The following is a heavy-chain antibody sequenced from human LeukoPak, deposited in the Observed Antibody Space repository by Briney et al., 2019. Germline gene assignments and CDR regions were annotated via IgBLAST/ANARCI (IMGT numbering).Heavy chain of an antibody. Sequence: ASVKVSCKASGGTFSGYAISWVRRAPGQGLEWMGGIIPIFGTANYAQKFQGRVTITTDESTSTAYMELSSLRSEDTAVYYCARDLMGYDSSGYYGYWGQGTLVTVSS. CDR1: GGTFSGYA. CDR3: ARDLMGYDSSGYYGY. J-gene: IGHJ4*02. D-gene: IGHD3-22*01. CDR2: IIPIFGTA. V-gene: IGHV1-69*05.